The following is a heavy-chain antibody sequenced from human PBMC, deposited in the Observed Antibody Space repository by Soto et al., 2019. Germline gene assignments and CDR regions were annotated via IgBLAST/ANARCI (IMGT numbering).Heavy chain of an antibody. CDR3: ATDFXSSTSCQGEYYYYGMDV. J-gene: IGHJ6*02. CDR2: FDPEDGET. V-gene: IGHV1-24*01. Sequence: GASVKVSCKVSGYTLTELSMHWVRQAPGKGLEWMGGFDPEDGETIYAQKFQGRVTMTEDTSTDTAYMELSSLRSEDTAVYYCATDFXSSTSCQGEYYYYGMDVWGQGTTVTVSS. D-gene: IGHD2-2*01. CDR1: GYTLTELS.